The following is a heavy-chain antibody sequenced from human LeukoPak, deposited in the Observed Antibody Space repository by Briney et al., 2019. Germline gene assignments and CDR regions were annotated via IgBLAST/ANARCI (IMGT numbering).Heavy chain of an antibody. J-gene: IGHJ5*02. CDR3: AKIPYSSGWVQNWFDP. V-gene: IGHV3-23*01. CDR2: ISGSGGST. CDR1: GFTFGTYA. D-gene: IGHD6-19*01. Sequence: GGSLRPSCAASGFTFGTYAMSWVRQAPGKGLEWISAISGSGGSTYYADSVKGRFTISRDNSKNTLYLQMNSLRAEDTAVYYCAKIPYSSGWVQNWFDPWGQGTLVTVSS.